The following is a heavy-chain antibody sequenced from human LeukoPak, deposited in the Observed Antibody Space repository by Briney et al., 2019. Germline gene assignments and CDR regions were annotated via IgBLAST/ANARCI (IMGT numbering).Heavy chain of an antibody. CDR2: ISYDGSNK. CDR3: AREDRGYSYGSFDY. V-gene: IGHV3-30-3*01. D-gene: IGHD5-18*01. J-gene: IGHJ4*02. Sequence: PGGSLRLSCAVSGFTFSSYAMHWVRQAPGKGLEWVAVISYDGSNKYYADSVKGRFTISRDNSKNTLYLQMDSLRAEDTAVYYCAREDRGYSYGSFDYWGQGTLVTVSS. CDR1: GFTFSSYA.